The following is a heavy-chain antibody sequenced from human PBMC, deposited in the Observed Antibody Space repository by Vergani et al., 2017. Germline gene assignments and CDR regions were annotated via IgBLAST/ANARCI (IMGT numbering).Heavy chain of an antibody. J-gene: IGHJ5*01. D-gene: IGHD1-1*01. Sequence: QVQLVESEGGVVQPGRSLTLSCVASGFTFSSHGMHWVRQAPGKGLEWVAVIWYDGSNKYYGDSVKGRFTISRDNSKNTLYLQMNSLRVEDTAVYYCAMWGNEKGLDSWGQGTLVTVSS. CDR1: GFTFSSHG. V-gene: IGHV3-33*01. CDR3: AMWGNEKGLDS. CDR2: IWYDGSNK.